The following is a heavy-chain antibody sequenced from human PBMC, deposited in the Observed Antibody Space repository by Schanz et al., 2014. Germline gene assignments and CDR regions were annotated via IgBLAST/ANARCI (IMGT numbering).Heavy chain of an antibody. J-gene: IGHJ4*02. Sequence: QVQLVQSEAEVKKPGSSVKVSCKASGGTFSSYTISWVRQAPGQGLEWMGRIIPILGIANYAQNFQGRVTITADKSTSTAYMDVSSLRSEDTAVYYCARGRGFYDYWGQGTLVTVSS. D-gene: IGHD3-10*01. V-gene: IGHV1-69*02. CDR3: ARGRGFYDY. CDR2: IIPILGIA. CDR1: GGTFSSYT.